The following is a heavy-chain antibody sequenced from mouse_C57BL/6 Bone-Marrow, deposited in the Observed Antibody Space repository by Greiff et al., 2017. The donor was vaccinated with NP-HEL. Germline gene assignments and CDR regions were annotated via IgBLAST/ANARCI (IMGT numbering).Heavy chain of an antibody. CDR3: ARDYYGSSYDWYFDV. CDR1: GYTFTDYY. Sequence: VQLVESGPELVKPGASVKISCKASGYTFTDYYINWVKQRPGQGLEWIGWIFPGSGSTYYNEKFKGKATLTVDKSSSTAYMLLSSLTSEDSAVYFCARDYYGSSYDWYFDVWGTGTTVTVSS. V-gene: IGHV1-75*01. J-gene: IGHJ1*03. D-gene: IGHD1-1*01. CDR2: IFPGSGST.